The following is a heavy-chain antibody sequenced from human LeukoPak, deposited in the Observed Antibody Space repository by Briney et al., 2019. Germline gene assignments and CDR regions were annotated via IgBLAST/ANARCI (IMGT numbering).Heavy chain of an antibody. CDR1: GGSISSYY. CDR3: ARGGKWFNP. J-gene: IGHJ5*02. CDR2: IYYSGST. Sequence: SETLSLTCTVSGGSISSYYWSWNRQPPGKGLEWIGYIYYSGSTSYNTSLKSRVTISVDTSKNQFSLKLSSVTAADTAVYYCARGGKWFNPWGQGTLVTVSS. V-gene: IGHV4-59*01.